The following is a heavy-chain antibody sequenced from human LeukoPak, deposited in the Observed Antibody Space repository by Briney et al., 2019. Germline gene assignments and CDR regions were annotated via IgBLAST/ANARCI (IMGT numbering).Heavy chain of an antibody. CDR2: IWYDGSNK. Sequence: GGSLRLSCAASGFTFSSYGMHWVRQAPGKGLEWVAVIWYDGSNKYYADSVKGRFTISRDNSKNTLYLQMNSLRAEDTAVYYCARGSTVVSYAFDIWGQGTMVTVSS. J-gene: IGHJ3*02. D-gene: IGHD4-23*01. CDR3: ARGSTVVSYAFDI. V-gene: IGHV3-33*08. CDR1: GFTFSSYG.